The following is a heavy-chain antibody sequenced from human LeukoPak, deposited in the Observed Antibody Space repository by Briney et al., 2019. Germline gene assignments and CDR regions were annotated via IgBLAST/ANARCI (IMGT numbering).Heavy chain of an antibody. V-gene: IGHV4-61*02. CDR1: GGSISSGSYR. J-gene: IGHJ4*02. Sequence: SQTLSLTCTVSGGSISSGSYRWSWIRQPAGKGLEWIGRIYTSGSTNYSPSLKSRVTISADTSKNQFSLKLTSVTAADTAVYYCARAPHYYYDSSGYYYYFDYWGQGTLVTVSS. D-gene: IGHD3-22*01. CDR3: ARAPHYYYDSSGYYYYFDY. CDR2: IYTSGST.